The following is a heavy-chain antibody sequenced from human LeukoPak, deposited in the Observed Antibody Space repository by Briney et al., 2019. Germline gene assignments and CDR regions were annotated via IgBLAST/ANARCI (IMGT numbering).Heavy chain of an antibody. CDR1: GFTFSSYG. J-gene: IGHJ4*02. Sequence: PGRSLRLSCAASGFTFSSYGMSWVRQAPGKGLEWVSAISSSGTSAYYADSVKGRFTISRDNSKNTLYLQMNSLRAEDTAIYYCAKSSIFYDSSGYYVGEKYYFDYWGRGTLVTVSS. CDR2: ISSSGTSA. CDR3: AKSSIFYDSSGYYVGEKYYFDY. D-gene: IGHD3-22*01. V-gene: IGHV3-23*01.